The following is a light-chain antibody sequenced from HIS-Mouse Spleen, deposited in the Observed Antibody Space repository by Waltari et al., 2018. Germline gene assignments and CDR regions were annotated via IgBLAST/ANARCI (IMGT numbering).Light chain of an antibody. J-gene: IGLJ3*02. CDR3: CSYAGSYTWV. CDR2: DVS. Sequence: QSALTQPPSASGSPGQSVTISCTGTSSDVGGYNYVSWYQQHPGKAPKLMIYDVSKRPSGVPYRFSGSKSGNTASLTISGLQAEDEADYYCCSYAGSYTWVFGGGTKLTVL. V-gene: IGLV2-11*01. CDR1: SSDVGGYNY.